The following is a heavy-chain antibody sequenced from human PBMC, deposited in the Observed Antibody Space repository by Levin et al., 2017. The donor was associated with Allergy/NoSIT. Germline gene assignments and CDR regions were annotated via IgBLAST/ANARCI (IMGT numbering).Heavy chain of an antibody. Sequence: GGSLRLSCAASGFTFSSYSMNWVRQAPGKGLEWVSSISSSSSYIYYADSVKGRFTISRDNAKNSLYLQMNSLRAEDTAVYYCARAWVRSGGYVTGYWGQGTLVTVSS. J-gene: IGHJ4*02. D-gene: IGHD6-19*01. V-gene: IGHV3-21*01. CDR2: ISSSSSYI. CDR1: GFTFSSYS. CDR3: ARAWVRSGGYVTGY.